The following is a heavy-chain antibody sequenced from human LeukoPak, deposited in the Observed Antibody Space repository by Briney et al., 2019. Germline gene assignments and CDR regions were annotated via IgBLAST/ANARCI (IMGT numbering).Heavy chain of an antibody. CDR2: ISRTVTTT. Sequence: GGSLRLSCAASGFTFSRYDLSWVRQAPGKGLECVSTISRTVTTTYYADSVKGRFTISRDNSKNTLYLQMNDLRADDTAVYYCAKADSGYDFDYWGQGTLVTVSS. J-gene: IGHJ4*02. CDR1: GFTFSRYD. CDR3: AKADSGYDFDY. V-gene: IGHV3-23*05. D-gene: IGHD5-12*01.